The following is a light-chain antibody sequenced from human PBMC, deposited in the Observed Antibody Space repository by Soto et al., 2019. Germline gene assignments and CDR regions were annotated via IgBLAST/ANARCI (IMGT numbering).Light chain of an antibody. CDR3: QQRGNWPPLT. Sequence: EIVLTQSPATLSLSPGERATLSCRASQSVSSSYLAWYQHKPGQAPRLLIFEASTRATGVPARFSGSGSGTHFTLTINSLEPEDFAVYYCQQRGNWPPLTFGGGTKVDIK. CDR2: EAS. J-gene: IGKJ4*01. V-gene: IGKV3D-20*02. CDR1: QSVSSSY.